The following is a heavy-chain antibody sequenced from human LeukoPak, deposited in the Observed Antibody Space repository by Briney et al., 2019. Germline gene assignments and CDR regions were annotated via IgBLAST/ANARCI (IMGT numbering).Heavy chain of an antibody. Sequence: PSETLSLTCTVSGGSISSYYWSWIRQPAGKGLEWIGRIYTSGSTNYNPSLKSRVTMSVDTSKNQFSLKLSSVTAADTAVYYCARTELRFPPYNWFDPWGQGTLVTVSS. CDR3: ARTELRFPPYNWFDP. D-gene: IGHD1-26*01. J-gene: IGHJ5*02. V-gene: IGHV4-4*07. CDR1: GGSISSYY. CDR2: IYTSGST.